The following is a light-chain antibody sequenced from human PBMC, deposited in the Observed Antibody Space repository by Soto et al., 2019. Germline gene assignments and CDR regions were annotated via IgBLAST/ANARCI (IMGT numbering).Light chain of an antibody. V-gene: IGKV3-15*01. CDR1: QSVSSN. Sequence: ETVMTQSPATLSVSPGERATLSCRASQSVSSNLAWYQQKPGQAPRLLIYGASTRATGIPARFSGSGSGTEFTLTISSLQSEDFAVYYCQQYNNWPPYTFGQGTKLELK. J-gene: IGKJ2*01. CDR3: QQYNNWPPYT. CDR2: GAS.